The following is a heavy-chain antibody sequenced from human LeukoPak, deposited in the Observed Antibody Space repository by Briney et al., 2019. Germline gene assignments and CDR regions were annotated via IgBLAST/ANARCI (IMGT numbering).Heavy chain of an antibody. CDR1: GYSFTSYW. J-gene: IGHJ4*02. CDR3: ARRDYGGKHFDY. CDR2: IYPDDSDT. D-gene: IGHD4-23*01. V-gene: IGHV5-51*01. Sequence: GESLKISCKTSGYSFTSYWITWVRQMPGKGLEWMGIIYPDDSDTTYSPSFQGQVTISADKSINTAYLQWSSLKASDTAMYYCARRDYGGKHFDYWDQGTLVTVS.